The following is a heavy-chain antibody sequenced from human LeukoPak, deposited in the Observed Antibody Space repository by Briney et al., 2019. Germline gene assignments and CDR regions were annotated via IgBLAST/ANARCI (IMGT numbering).Heavy chain of an antibody. CDR1: GFTFNNYA. J-gene: IGHJ4*02. CDR3: ARDYADYVGYFFFDY. D-gene: IGHD4-17*01. CDR2: ISGGGETT. Sequence: GGSLRLSCAASGFTFNNYAMNWVRQAPGKGLEWGSSISGGGETTYYADSAKGRFTISRDNYQNTLYLQMNSLRAEDTAVYYCARDYADYVGYFFFDYWGQGTLVTVSS. V-gene: IGHV3-23*01.